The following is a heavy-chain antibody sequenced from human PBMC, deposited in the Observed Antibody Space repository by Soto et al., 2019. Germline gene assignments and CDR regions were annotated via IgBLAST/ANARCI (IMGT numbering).Heavy chain of an antibody. V-gene: IGHV3-21*06. Sequence: PGGSLRLSCAASGFTFTRYSMNWVRQAPGKGLEWVSSISSTTNYIYYGDSMKGRFTISRDNAKNSLYLEMNSLRAEDTAVYYCARDRGVWSRYFDYWGQGTLVTVSS. CDR3: ARDRGVWSRYFDY. D-gene: IGHD2-8*02. CDR1: GFTFTRYS. CDR2: ISSTTNYI. J-gene: IGHJ4*02.